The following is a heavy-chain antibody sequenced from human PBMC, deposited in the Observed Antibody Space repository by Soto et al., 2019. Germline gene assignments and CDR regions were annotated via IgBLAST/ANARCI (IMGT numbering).Heavy chain of an antibody. CDR2: ISGSGGST. Sequence: GGSLRLSCAASGFTFSSYAMSWVRQSPGKGLEWVSAISGSGGSTYYADSVKGRFTISRDNSKNTLYLQMNSLRAEDTAVYYCAKVVADGNSGDYWGQGTLVTVSS. CDR1: GFTFSSYA. V-gene: IGHV3-23*01. CDR3: AKVVADGNSGDY. D-gene: IGHD1-7*01. J-gene: IGHJ4*02.